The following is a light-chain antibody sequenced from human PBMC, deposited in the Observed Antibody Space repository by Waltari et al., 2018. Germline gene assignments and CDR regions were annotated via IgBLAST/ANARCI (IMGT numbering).Light chain of an antibody. V-gene: IGLV2-11*01. CDR3: CSYAGSYTWV. J-gene: IGLJ3*02. Sequence: SPLPQPRSVSGSPGQPVTISCLGPTNDLGSYNFFHWYQQHPGKAPNLIILDVTKRPSGVPDRLSGSKSGNTASLTISGLRAEDEAEYYCCSYAGSYTWVFGGGTKLTVV. CDR2: DVT. CDR1: TNDLGSYNF.